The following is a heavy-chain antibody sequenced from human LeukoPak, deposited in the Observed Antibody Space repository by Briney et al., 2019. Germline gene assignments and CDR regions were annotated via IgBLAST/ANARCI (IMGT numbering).Heavy chain of an antibody. CDR1: GYSFIVYY. D-gene: IGHD3-10*01. CDR2: INPRSGET. CDR3: VRDWELRYSQGGFDY. V-gene: IGHV1-2*02. Sequence: ASVKVSCKASGYSFIVYYIHWVRQAPGQGLEWMGWINPRSGETHYAQLFQGRITMTRDTSISTAYMELNRLTSDDTAVYFCVRDWELRYSQGGFDYWGQGTLVTVSS. J-gene: IGHJ4*02.